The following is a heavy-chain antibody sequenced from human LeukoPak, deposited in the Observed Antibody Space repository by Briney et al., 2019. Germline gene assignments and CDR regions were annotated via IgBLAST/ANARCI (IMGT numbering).Heavy chain of an antibody. V-gene: IGHV3-23*01. Sequence: GGSLRLSCAASGFTFSSYAMSWVRQAPGKGLEGVSAISGSGGSTYYADSVKGRFTISRDNSKNTLYLQMNSLRAEDTAVYYCAKDGGVSSGWPDYWGQGSLVTVSS. CDR1: GFTFSSYA. J-gene: IGHJ4*02. CDR3: AKDGGVSSGWPDY. D-gene: IGHD6-19*01. CDR2: ISGSGGST.